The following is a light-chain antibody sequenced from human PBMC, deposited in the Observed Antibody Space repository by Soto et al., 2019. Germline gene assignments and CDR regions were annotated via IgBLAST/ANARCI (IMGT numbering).Light chain of an antibody. V-gene: IGKV1-33*01. CDR2: DAS. Sequence: DIQMTQSPSSVSASVGDRVTITCRASQNINNYLNWYQQKPGRAPKLLIYDASNLEAGVPSRFRGRGSGTDFTFTISRLQPEDIATYYCQQYENLPTFGQGTRLEIK. CDR3: QQYENLPT. J-gene: IGKJ5*01. CDR1: QNINNY.